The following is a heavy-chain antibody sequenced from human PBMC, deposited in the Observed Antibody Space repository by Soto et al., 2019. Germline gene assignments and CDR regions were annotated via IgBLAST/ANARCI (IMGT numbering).Heavy chain of an antibody. V-gene: IGHV3-23*01. Sequence: GGSLRLSCAASGSTFSSYAMSWVRQAPGKGLEWVSAISGSGGSIYYADSVKGRFTISRDNSKNTLYLQMNSLRAEDTAVYYCAKGVSSGLYYFDYWGQGTLVTVSS. CDR1: GSTFSSYA. D-gene: IGHD3-22*01. CDR2: ISGSGGSI. CDR3: AKGVSSGLYYFDY. J-gene: IGHJ4*02.